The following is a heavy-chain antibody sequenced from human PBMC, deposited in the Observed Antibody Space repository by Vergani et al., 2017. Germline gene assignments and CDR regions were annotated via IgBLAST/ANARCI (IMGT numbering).Heavy chain of an antibody. Sequence: EVQLVQSGAEVKKPGESLKISCKGSRYSFTSYWIGWVRQMPGKGLEWMGIIYPGDSDTRYSPSFQGQVTISADKSISTAYLQWSSLKASDTAMYYCARIRRYYDSSGYYREFDYWGQGTLVTVSS. CDR1: RYSFTSYW. CDR3: ARIRRYYDSSGYYREFDY. J-gene: IGHJ4*02. CDR2: IYPGDSDT. V-gene: IGHV5-51*01. D-gene: IGHD3-22*01.